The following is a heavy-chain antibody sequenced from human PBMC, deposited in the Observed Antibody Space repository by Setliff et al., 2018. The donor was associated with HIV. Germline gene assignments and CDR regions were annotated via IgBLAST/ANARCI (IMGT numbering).Heavy chain of an antibody. CDR2: INPSGGST. CDR1: GYTFTNYG. J-gene: IGHJ4*02. V-gene: IGHV1-46*01. Sequence: GASVKVSCKASGYTFTNYGVNWVRQAPGQGLEWVGMINPSGGSTMHAQRFQGRVTITADKSTSTAYMELSSLRSEDTAVYYCARGPANGWSGHWGQGTLVTVS. D-gene: IGHD6-19*01. CDR3: ARGPANGWSGH.